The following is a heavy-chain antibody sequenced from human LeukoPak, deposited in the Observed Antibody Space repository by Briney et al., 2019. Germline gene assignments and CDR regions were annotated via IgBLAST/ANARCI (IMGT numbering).Heavy chain of an antibody. J-gene: IGHJ5*02. CDR2: ISGSGSGV. Sequence: GGSLRLSCAASGFSFSDYYMTWIRQAPGKGLEWISYISGSGSGVQYADSVKGRFTMSRDNAKNSLYLQMNSLRAEDTAVYYCATDGAGFDTWGQGVLVTVSS. CDR1: GFSFSDYY. V-gene: IGHV3-11*01. CDR3: ATDGAGFDT.